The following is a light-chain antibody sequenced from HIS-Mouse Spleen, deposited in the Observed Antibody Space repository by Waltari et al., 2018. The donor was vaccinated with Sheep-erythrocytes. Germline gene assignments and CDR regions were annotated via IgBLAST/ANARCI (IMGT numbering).Light chain of an antibody. Sequence: DIQMTQSPSSVSASVGDRVTITCRASQGIRDWLAWYPQKPGKAPKLLIYAASSLQSGVPSRFSGSGSGTDFTLTISSLQPEDFATYYCQQANSFPLSFGGGTKVEIK. CDR3: QQANSFPLS. V-gene: IGKV1-12*01. CDR1: QGIRDW. CDR2: AAS. J-gene: IGKJ4*01.